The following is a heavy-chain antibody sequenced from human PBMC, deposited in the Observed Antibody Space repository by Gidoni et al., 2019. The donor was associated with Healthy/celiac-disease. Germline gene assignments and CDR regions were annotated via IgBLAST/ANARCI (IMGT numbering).Heavy chain of an antibody. CDR3: TRDGDVEMATMD. J-gene: IGHJ4*02. V-gene: IGHV3-49*05. CDR1: GFTFGDYA. D-gene: IGHD5-12*01. CDR2: IRSKAYGGTT. Sequence: EVQLVESGGGLVKPGRSLRLSCTASGFTFGDYAMSWFRQAPGKGLEWVGFIRSKAYGGTTEYAASVKGRFTISRDDSKSIAYLQMNSLKTEDTAVYYCTRDGDVEMATMDWGQGTLVTVSS.